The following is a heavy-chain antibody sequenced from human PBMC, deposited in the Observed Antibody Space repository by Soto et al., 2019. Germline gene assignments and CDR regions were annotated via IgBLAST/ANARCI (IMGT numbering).Heavy chain of an antibody. D-gene: IGHD3-10*02. V-gene: IGHV4-34*01. Sequence: QMQIHKWGAGVLKPSETLSLTCAVSGGSFSGYIWTWIRQTPGKGLQWIGQMNHSGSAVYNPSLQTRVTISISSNNQFAREKSSGTAADTAVYYRARGLSTGGSCSGGAYYYETGGQG. CDR3: ARGLSTGGSCSGGAYYYET. J-gene: IGHJ1*01. CDR2: MNHSGSA. CDR1: GGSFSGYI.